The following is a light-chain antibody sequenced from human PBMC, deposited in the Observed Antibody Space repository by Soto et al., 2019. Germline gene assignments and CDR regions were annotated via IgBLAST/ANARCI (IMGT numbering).Light chain of an antibody. CDR2: GAS. V-gene: IGKV3-20*01. CDR1: QPVSRNY. Sequence: ELVLTQSPGTLSLSPGERATLSCRASQPVSRNYLAWYQQTPGQAPRLLIYGASARATGIPDRFSGSGSGTDFTLTISRLEPEDFAVYYCQQYDNSSYIFGQGTNLDIK. CDR3: QQYDNSSYI. J-gene: IGKJ2*01.